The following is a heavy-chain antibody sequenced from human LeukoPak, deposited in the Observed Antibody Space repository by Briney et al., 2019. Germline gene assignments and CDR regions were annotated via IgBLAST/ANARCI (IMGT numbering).Heavy chain of an antibody. J-gene: IGHJ4*02. CDR1: GYSISSGYY. Sequence: PSETLSLTCAVSGYSISSGYYWGWIRQPPGKGLEWIGSIYHSGSTYYNPSLESRVTISVDTTKNQFSLNLSSVTAADTAVYYCARRSRYCSSTSCYNWFDYWGQGTLVTVSS. V-gene: IGHV4-38-2*01. D-gene: IGHD2-2*02. CDR3: ARRSRYCSSTSCYNWFDY. CDR2: IYHSGST.